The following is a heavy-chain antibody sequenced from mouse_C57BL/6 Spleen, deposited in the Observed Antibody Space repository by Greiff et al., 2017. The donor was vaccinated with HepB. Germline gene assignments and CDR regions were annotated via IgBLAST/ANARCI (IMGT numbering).Heavy chain of an antibody. CDR1: GYAFSSSW. J-gene: IGHJ2*01. CDR3: AREERFIITTVVAPYFDY. V-gene: IGHV1-82*01. D-gene: IGHD1-1*01. Sequence: QVQLQQSGPELVKPGASVKISCKASGYAFSSSWMNWVKQRPGKGLEWIGRIYPGDGDTNYNGKFKGKATLTADKSSSTAYMQLSSLTSEDSAVYFCAREERFIITTVVAPYFDYWGQGTTLTVSS. CDR2: IYPGDGDT.